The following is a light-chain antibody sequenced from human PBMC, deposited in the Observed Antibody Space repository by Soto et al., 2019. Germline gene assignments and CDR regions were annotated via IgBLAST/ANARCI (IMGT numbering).Light chain of an antibody. J-gene: IGKJ5*01. Sequence: DIQMTQSPSTLSASVGDRVTITCRASQSINSWLAWYQKKPGKAPKLLIYKASSLESGVPSRFSGSGSGTEFTLTISSLQPDDFATYYCQQYNSYPITFGQGTRLEIK. V-gene: IGKV1-5*03. CDR2: KAS. CDR3: QQYNSYPIT. CDR1: QSINSW.